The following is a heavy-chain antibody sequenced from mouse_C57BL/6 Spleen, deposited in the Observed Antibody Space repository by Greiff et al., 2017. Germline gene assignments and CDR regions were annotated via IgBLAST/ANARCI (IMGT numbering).Heavy chain of an antibody. CDR3: ATAYDRYWYFDV. Sequence: QVQLQQPGAELVKPGASVKLSCKASGYTFTSYWMHWVKQRPGQGLEWIGMIHPNSGSTNYNEKFKSKATLTVDKSSSTAYMQLSSLTSEDSAVYYCATAYDRYWYFDVGGTGTTVTVSS. CDR2: IHPNSGST. D-gene: IGHD1-2*01. CDR1: GYTFTSYW. J-gene: IGHJ1*03. V-gene: IGHV1-64*01.